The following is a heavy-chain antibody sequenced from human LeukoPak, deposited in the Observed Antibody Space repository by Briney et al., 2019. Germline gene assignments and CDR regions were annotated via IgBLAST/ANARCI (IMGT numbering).Heavy chain of an antibody. CDR1: GGSISSYY. CDR2: IYYSGST. J-gene: IGHJ4*02. Sequence: SETLSLTCTVSGGSISSYYWSWIRQPPGKGLEWIGYIYYSGSTNYNPSLKSRVIISVDTSKNQLSLKLSSVTAADTAVYYCARAPQLWVGGFDYWGQGTLVTVSS. D-gene: IGHD5-18*01. V-gene: IGHV4-59*01. CDR3: ARAPQLWVGGFDY.